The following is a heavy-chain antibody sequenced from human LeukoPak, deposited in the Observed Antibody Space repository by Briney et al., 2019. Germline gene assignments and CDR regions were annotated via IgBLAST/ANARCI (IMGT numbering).Heavy chain of an antibody. CDR3: ARGDIVVNYYFDY. Sequence: SQTLSLTCTVSGGSISSGGYYWSWIRQYPEKGLEWIGYIYYSGSTYYNPSLKSRVTISVDTSKNQFSLKLSSVTAADTAVYYCARGDIVVNYYFDYWGQGTLVTVSS. CDR2: IYYSGST. D-gene: IGHD2-15*01. CDR1: GGSISSGGYY. V-gene: IGHV4-31*03. J-gene: IGHJ4*02.